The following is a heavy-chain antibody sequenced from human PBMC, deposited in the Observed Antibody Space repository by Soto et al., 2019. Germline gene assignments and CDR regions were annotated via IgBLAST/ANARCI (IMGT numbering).Heavy chain of an antibody. CDR2: INPNSGGT. Sequence: GASVKVSCKASGYTFTCYYMHWVRQAPGQGLEWMGWINPNSGGTNYAQKFQGWVTMTGDTSISTAYMELSSLRSEDTAVYYCARTPVVVTAAPKPDVGYYYYYMDVWGKGTTVTVSS. CDR3: ARTPVVVTAAPKPDVGYYYYYMDV. D-gene: IGHD2-2*01. CDR1: GYTFTCYY. J-gene: IGHJ6*03. V-gene: IGHV1-2*04.